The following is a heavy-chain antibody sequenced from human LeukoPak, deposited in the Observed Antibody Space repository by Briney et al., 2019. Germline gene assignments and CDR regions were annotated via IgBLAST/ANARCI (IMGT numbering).Heavy chain of an antibody. D-gene: IGHD4-17*01. CDR3: ARIRRSGDPQKHYYFDY. Sequence: ASVKVSCKASGYTFTGYYMHWVRQAPGQGLEWMGWIKPNSGGTNYAQKFQCRVTMTRDTSISTAYMELSRLRSDDTAVYYCARIRRSGDPQKHYYFDYWGQGTLVTVSS. V-gene: IGHV1-2*02. J-gene: IGHJ4*02. CDR2: IKPNSGGT. CDR1: GYTFTGYY.